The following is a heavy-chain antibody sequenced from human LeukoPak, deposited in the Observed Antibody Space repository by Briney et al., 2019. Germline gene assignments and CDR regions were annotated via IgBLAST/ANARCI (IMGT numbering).Heavy chain of an antibody. D-gene: IGHD3-9*01. J-gene: IGHJ4*02. CDR2: IYSGGST. Sequence: GGSLRLSCAASGFTVSSNYMSWVRQAPGKGLEWVSVIYSGGSTYYADSVKGRFTISRDNSKNTLYLQMNSLRAEDTAVYYCARLSPQNYDILTGYPYYFDYWGQGTLVTVSS. CDR3: ARLSPQNYDILTGYPYYFDY. CDR1: GFTVSSNY. V-gene: IGHV3-53*01.